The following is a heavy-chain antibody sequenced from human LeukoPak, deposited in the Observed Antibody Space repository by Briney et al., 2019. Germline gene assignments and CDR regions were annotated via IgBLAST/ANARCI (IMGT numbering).Heavy chain of an antibody. D-gene: IGHD3-10*01. Sequence: GRSLRLSCAASGFTFSSYAMHWVRQAPGKGLEWVAVISYDGSNKYYADSVKGRFTISRDNSKNTLYLQMNSLRAEDTAVYYCAKSKDYYGSGSYDDYWGQGTLVTVSS. CDR3: AKSKDYYGSGSYDDY. J-gene: IGHJ4*02. CDR1: GFTFSSYA. V-gene: IGHV3-30-3*01. CDR2: ISYDGSNK.